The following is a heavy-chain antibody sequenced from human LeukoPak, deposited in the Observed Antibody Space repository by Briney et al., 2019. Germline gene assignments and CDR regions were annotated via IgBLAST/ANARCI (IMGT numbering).Heavy chain of an antibody. J-gene: IGHJ4*02. Sequence: ASVKVSCKASGYTFTSYDINWVRQATGQGLEWMGIINPSGGSTSYAQKFQGRVTMTRDTSTSTVYMELSSLRSGDTAVYYCARDDWPFKVPRLPDYWGQGTLVTVSS. V-gene: IGHV1-46*01. CDR1: GYTFTSYD. CDR2: INPSGGST. CDR3: ARDDWPFKVPRLPDY. D-gene: IGHD3-9*01.